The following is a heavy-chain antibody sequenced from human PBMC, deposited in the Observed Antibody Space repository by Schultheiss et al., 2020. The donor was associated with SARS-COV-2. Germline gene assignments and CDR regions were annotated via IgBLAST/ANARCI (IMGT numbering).Heavy chain of an antibody. J-gene: IGHJ6*02. D-gene: IGHD6-6*01. CDR1: GGSISSSSYY. Sequence: SETLSLTCTVSGGSISSSSYYWGWIRQPPGKVLEWIGYIYYSGSTNYNPSLKSRVTISVDTSKNQFSLKLSSVTAADTAVYYCAREQQLVHFYYYGMDVWGQGTTVTVSS. V-gene: IGHV4-61*01. CDR3: AREQQLVHFYYYGMDV. CDR2: IYYSGST.